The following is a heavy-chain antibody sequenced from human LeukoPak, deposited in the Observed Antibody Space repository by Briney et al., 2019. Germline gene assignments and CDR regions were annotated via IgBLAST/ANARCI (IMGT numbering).Heavy chain of an antibody. J-gene: IGHJ4*02. CDR1: GFTLTSTG. D-gene: IGHD3-22*01. Sequence: GGSLRLSCAMSGFTLTSTGMHWVRQAPGKGLEWVANIKQDGSEKYYVDSVKGRFTISRDNAKNSLYLQMNSLRAEDTAVYYCARDREYYYDSSGYIDYWGQGTLVTVSS. CDR3: ARDREYYYDSSGYIDY. CDR2: IKQDGSEK. V-gene: IGHV3-7*01.